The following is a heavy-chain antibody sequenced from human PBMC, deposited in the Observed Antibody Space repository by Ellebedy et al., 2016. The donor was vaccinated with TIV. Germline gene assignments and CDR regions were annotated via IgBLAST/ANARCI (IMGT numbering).Heavy chain of an antibody. D-gene: IGHD2-21*02. CDR2: ISYDGSNK. Sequence: GESLKISCAASGFTFSSYAMHWVRPAPGKGLEWVSVISYDGSNKYYADSVKGRFTISSDNSKNTLDLQMNSLRAEKTAVYYGARDGDENCGGDCYYDYYGMDVWGQGTTVTVSS. J-gene: IGHJ6*02. V-gene: IGHV3-30-3*01. CDR1: GFTFSSYA. CDR3: ARDGDENCGGDCYYDYYGMDV.